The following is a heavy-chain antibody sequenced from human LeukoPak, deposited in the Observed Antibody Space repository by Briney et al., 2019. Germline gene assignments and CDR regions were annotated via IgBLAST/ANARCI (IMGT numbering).Heavy chain of an antibody. Sequence: GASVKVTCKASGYTFTGYYMHRVRQAPGQGLEWMGWINPNSGGTNYAQKFQGRVTMTRDTSISTAYMELSRLRSDDTAVYYCARDSAMVRGVIYYWGQGTLVTVSS. V-gene: IGHV1-2*02. CDR3: ARDSAMVRGVIYY. CDR1: GYTFTGYY. D-gene: IGHD3-10*01. CDR2: INPNSGGT. J-gene: IGHJ4*02.